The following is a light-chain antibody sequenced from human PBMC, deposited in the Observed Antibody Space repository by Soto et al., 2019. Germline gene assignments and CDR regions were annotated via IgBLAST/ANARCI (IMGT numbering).Light chain of an antibody. CDR1: SSNIGAGYD. CDR2: GNS. J-gene: IGLJ1*01. Sequence: QSVLTQPPSVSGAPGQRVTISCTGSSSNIGAGYDVHWYQQLPGTAPKLLIYGNSNRPSGVPDRFSGSKSGTSASLAITGLQAEDEADYYCQSYASSFYVFGTGTKLTVL. CDR3: QSYASSFYV. V-gene: IGLV1-40*01.